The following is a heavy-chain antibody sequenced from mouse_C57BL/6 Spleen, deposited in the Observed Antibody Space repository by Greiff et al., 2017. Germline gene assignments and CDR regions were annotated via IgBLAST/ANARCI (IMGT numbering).Heavy chain of an antibody. J-gene: IGHJ3*01. Sequence: VQLQQSGPELVKPGASVKIPCKASGYTFTDYNMDWVKQSHGKSLEWIGDINPNNGGTIYNQKFKGKATFAVDKSSSTAYMELRSLTAEDTAVYYCARAWFAYWGQGTLVTVSA. V-gene: IGHV1-18*01. CDR1: GYTFTDYN. CDR2: INPNNGGT. CDR3: ARAWFAY.